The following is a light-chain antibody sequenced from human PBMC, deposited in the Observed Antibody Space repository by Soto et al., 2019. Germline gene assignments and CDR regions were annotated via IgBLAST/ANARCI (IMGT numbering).Light chain of an antibody. CDR1: QSISSW. CDR3: QQYSDNWT. J-gene: IGKJ1*01. V-gene: IGKV1-5*03. Sequence: DLPMTQSPSTLSASVGDRVTITCRASQSISSWLAWYQQKPGTAPKLLIYKASTLQSGVPSRFSGSGSGTEFTLTISSLQPDDFATYYCQQYSDNWTFGQGTKVEIK. CDR2: KAS.